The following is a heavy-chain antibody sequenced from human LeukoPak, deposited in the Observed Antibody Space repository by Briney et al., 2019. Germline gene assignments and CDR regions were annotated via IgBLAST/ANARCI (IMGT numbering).Heavy chain of an antibody. CDR2: ISSSSSYI. V-gene: IGHV3-21*01. D-gene: IGHD2-15*01. CDR3: ARARYCSGGSCYSGPPDAFDI. J-gene: IGHJ3*02. CDR1: GFTFSSYS. Sequence: GGSLRLSCAASGFTFSSYSMNWVRQAPGKGLEWVSSISSSSSYIYYADSVKGRFTISRDNAKNSLYLQMNSLRAEDTAVYYCARARYCSGGSCYSGPPDAFDIWGQGTMVTVSP.